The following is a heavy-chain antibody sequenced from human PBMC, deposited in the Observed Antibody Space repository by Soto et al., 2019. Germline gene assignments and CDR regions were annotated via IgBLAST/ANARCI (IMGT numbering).Heavy chain of an antibody. CDR1: GYTFTSYG. V-gene: IGHV1-18*01. J-gene: IGHJ6*03. D-gene: IGHD6-6*01. CDR2: ISAYNGNT. CDR3: GRKSSSYYYYYRDV. Sequence: ASVKVSCQASGYTFTSYGISWVRQAPGQGLEWMGWISAYNGNTNYAQKLQGRVTMTTDTSTSTAYMELRSLRSDDTAVYYCGRKSSSYYYYYRDVGGKGTTVTVS.